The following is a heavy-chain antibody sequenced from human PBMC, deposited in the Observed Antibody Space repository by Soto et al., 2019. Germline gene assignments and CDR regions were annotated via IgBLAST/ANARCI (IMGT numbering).Heavy chain of an antibody. D-gene: IGHD5-18*01. Sequence: QVQLVESGGGVVQPGRSLRLSCAASGFTFSSYAMHWVRQAPGKGLEWVAVISYDGSNKYYADSVKGRFTISIDNSKNTLYLQMNSLRAEDTAVYYCAREPHPAMALVGYFAYWGQGTLVTVSS. CDR3: AREPHPAMALVGYFAY. CDR2: ISYDGSNK. V-gene: IGHV3-30-3*01. CDR1: GFTFSSYA. J-gene: IGHJ4*02.